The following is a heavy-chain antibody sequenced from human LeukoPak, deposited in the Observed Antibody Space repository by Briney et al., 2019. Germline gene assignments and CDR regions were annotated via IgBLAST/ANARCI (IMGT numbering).Heavy chain of an antibody. D-gene: IGHD5-18*01. CDR2: INQAGSDK. CDR3: AKHYDTYGYAMDV. J-gene: IGHJ6*02. Sequence: PGDSLRLSCAASGFTFSSYWMSWVLRAPGTGLEWLANINQAGSDKYYVDSVKGRFTISRDNAKNSLYLQMNSLRAEDTAVYYCAKHYDTYGYAMDVWGQGTTVTVSS. V-gene: IGHV3-7*05. CDR1: GFTFSSYW.